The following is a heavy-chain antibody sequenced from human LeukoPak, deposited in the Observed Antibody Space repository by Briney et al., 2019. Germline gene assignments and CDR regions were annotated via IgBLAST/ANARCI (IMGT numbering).Heavy chain of an antibody. J-gene: IGHJ4*02. Sequence: ASETLSLTCAVYGGSFGGYYWSWIRQPPGKGLEWIGEINHSGSTNYNPSLKSRVTISVDTSKNQFSLKLSSVTAADTAVYYCARTGPPSGSGSYYSGFNYWGQGTLVTVSS. CDR3: ARTGPPSGSGSYYSGFNY. D-gene: IGHD3-10*01. V-gene: IGHV4-34*01. CDR1: GGSFGGYY. CDR2: INHSGST.